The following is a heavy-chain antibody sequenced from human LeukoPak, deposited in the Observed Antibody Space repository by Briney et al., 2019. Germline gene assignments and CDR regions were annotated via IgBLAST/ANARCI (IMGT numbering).Heavy chain of an antibody. CDR1: TGRIHTFY. J-gene: IGHJ4*02. CDR3: AISTSYWRGTSCPLDY. V-gene: IGHV4-59*08. Sequence: SETLSLTCTVSTGRIHTFYYSWIRQSPGKGLEWIGYMYYSGRTSYNPTLRSRVTTSVDTSKTVFSLKLSSVTAADTAVYYCAISTSYWRGTSCPLDYWGQGTSVTVSS. D-gene: IGHD2-2*01. CDR2: MYYSGRT.